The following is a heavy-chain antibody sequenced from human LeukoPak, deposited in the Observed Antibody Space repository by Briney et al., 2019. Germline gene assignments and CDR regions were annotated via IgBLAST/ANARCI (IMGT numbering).Heavy chain of an antibody. CDR1: GGSISSYY. Sequence: PSETLSLTCTVSGGSISSYYWSWIRQPPGKGLEWIGYIYYSGSTNYNPSLKSQVTISVDTSKNQFSLKLSSVTAADTAVYYCVGSSGYYYGGPFDYWGQGTLVTVPS. D-gene: IGHD3-22*01. J-gene: IGHJ4*02. CDR2: IYYSGST. CDR3: VGSSGYYYGGPFDY. V-gene: IGHV4-59*01.